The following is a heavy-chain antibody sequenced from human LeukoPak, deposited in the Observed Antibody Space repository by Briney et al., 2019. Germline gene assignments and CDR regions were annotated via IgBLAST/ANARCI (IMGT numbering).Heavy chain of an antibody. CDR3: ATERGDSPDY. J-gene: IGHJ4*02. CDR1: GFTFSNYA. V-gene: IGHV3-23*01. D-gene: IGHD2-21*01. Sequence: GGSLRLSCAASGFTFSNYAMSWVRQGPGKGLEWVSGISGSGTNTYYADSVKGRFTISRGNSKNTLYLQMNNLRAEDTAVYYCATERGDSPDYWGQGTLVTVSS. CDR2: ISGSGTNT.